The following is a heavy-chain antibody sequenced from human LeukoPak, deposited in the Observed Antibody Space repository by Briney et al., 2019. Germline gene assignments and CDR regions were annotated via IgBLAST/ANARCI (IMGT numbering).Heavy chain of an antibody. V-gene: IGHV3-7*05. J-gene: IGHJ4*02. CDR1: GFTFSSYA. CDR2: IKQDGSEK. Sequence: GGSLRLSCAASGFTFSSYAMSWVRQAPGRGLEWVANIKQDGSEKYYVDSVKGRFTISRESAKNSLYLQMNSLRAEDTAVYYCVRGYGDYNDYWGQGTLVTVSS. CDR3: VRGYGDYNDY. D-gene: IGHD4-17*01.